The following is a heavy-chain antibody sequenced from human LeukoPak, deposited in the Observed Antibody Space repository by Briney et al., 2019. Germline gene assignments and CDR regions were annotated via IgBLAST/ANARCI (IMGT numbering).Heavy chain of an antibody. Sequence: GGSLRLSCAASGFTFGDYGMHWVRQAPDKGLVWVAFIRYDGTSKYYADSVRGRFTISRDNSKNTLYLQMSSLKTEDTAVYYCARESGIDFWGQGTLVTVSS. D-gene: IGHD3-3*01. J-gene: IGHJ4*02. CDR2: IRYDGTSK. CDR1: GFTFGDYG. V-gene: IGHV3-30*02. CDR3: ARESGIDF.